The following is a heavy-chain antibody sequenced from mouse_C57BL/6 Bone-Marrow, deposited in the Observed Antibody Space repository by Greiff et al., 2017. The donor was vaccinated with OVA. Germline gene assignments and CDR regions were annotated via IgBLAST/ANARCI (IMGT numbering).Heavy chain of an antibody. CDR2: LYWDDDK. CDR1: GFSLSTSGMG. D-gene: IGHD1-1*01. CDR3: ARRLRYRYFDV. Sequence: QVTLKESGPGILQSSQTLSLTCSFSGFSLSTSGMGVSWLSQPSGKGLEWLAHLYWDDDKRYHPSLKSRLTISKATSRNPVFLKITIVDTAGTATYYCARRLRYRYFDVWGTGTTVTVAS. J-gene: IGHJ1*03. V-gene: IGHV8-12*01.